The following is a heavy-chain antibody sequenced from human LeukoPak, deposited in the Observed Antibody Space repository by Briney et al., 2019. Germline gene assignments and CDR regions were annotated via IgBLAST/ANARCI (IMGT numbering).Heavy chain of an antibody. CDR2: IYYSGST. V-gene: IGHV4-39*01. D-gene: IGHD3-3*01. Sequence: PSETLSLTCTVSGGSISSSSYYWGWIRQPPGKGLEWIGSIYYSGSTYYNPSLKSRVTISVDTSKNQFSLKLSSVTAADTAVYYCARQFWSGYYAFDIWGQGTMVTVSS. J-gene: IGHJ3*02. CDR1: GGSISSSSYY. CDR3: ARQFWSGYYAFDI.